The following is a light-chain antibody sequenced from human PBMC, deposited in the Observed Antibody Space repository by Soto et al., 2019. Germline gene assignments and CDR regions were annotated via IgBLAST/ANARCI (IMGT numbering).Light chain of an antibody. J-gene: IGKJ5*01. CDR1: QTVSITY. V-gene: IGKV3-15*01. Sequence: EIVLTQSPATLSLSPGESATLSCRASQTVSITYLAWYQQKPGQAPRLLIYGASTRATGIPARFSGSGSGTEFTLTISSLQSEDFAVYYCQQYNNWLTFGQGTRLEIK. CDR3: QQYNNWLT. CDR2: GAS.